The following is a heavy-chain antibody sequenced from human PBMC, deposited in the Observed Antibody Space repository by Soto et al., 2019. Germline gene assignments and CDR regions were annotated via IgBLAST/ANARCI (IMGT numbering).Heavy chain of an antibody. D-gene: IGHD5-18*01. CDR1: GLTFNNYV. V-gene: IGHV3-23*01. J-gene: IGHJ4*02. CDR3: AKDGGYTYATGKFYY. CDR2: ISGSGGST. Sequence: EVQLLESGGGLVQPGGSLTLSCAVSGLTFNNYVMNWVRQAPGKGLELVSAISGSGGSTYYADSVKGRFTISRDNSKNTLYLQMNNLRAEDTAQYSCAKDGGYTYATGKFYYWGQGTLVTVSS.